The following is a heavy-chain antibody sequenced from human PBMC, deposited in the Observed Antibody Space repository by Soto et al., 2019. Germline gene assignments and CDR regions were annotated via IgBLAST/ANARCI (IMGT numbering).Heavy chain of an antibody. CDR1: GFIFNSFS. J-gene: IGHJ6*02. V-gene: IGHV3-23*01. Sequence: EVQLLESGGGLVQPGGSLRLSCVATGFIFNSFSMSWVRQAPGKGPEWVSVIIGHGYATDYAESVKGRFTISRDNSKNTLYLQMNSLRAEDTAIYFCARPPNGEFLHRGVDVWGQGTSVIVS. CDR2: IIGHGYAT. CDR3: ARPPNGEFLHRGVDV. D-gene: IGHD2-8*01.